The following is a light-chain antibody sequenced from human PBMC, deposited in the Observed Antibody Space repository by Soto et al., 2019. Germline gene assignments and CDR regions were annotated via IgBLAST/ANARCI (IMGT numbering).Light chain of an antibody. CDR1: SSNIGARYD. Sequence: QSVLTQPPSVSGAPGQRVTISCTGSSSNIGARYDVHWYQQLPGTAPKLLISGNNNRPSGVPDRFSGSKSGTSASLAITGLQAEDEADYYCQSYDNRLSGVVFGGGTKLTVL. CDR2: GNN. CDR3: QSYDNRLSGVV. J-gene: IGLJ2*01. V-gene: IGLV1-40*01.